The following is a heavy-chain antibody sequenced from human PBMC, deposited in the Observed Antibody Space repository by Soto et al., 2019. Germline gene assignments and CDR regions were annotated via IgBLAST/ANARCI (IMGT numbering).Heavy chain of an antibody. CDR3: ARVPPRTGVAAVFDY. D-gene: IGHD6-19*01. CDR1: GGSISSGGYY. Sequence: TLSLTCTVSGGSISSGGYYWSWIRQHPGKGLEWIGYIYYSGSTYYNPSLKSRVTISVDTSKNQFSLKLSSVTAADTAVYYCARVPPRTGVAAVFDYWGQGTLVTVSS. V-gene: IGHV4-31*03. CDR2: IYYSGST. J-gene: IGHJ4*02.